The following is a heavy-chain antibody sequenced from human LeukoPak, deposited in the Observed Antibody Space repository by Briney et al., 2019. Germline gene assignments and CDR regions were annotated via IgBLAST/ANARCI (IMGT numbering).Heavy chain of an antibody. J-gene: IGHJ4*02. D-gene: IGHD2-2*01. CDR3: ARGNRLPLDW. CDR2: ISSSSSYI. Sequence: GGSLRLSCAASGFTFSSYSMDWVRQAPGKGLEWVSTISSSSSYIYYPDSVKGRFTISTDNAKNSLYLQMNSLRAEDTAVYYCARGNRLPLDWWGEGTLLTVS. V-gene: IGHV3-21*01. CDR1: GFTFSSYS.